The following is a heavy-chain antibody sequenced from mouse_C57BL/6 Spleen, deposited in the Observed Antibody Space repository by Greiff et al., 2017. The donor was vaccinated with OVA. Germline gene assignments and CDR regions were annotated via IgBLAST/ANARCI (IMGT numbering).Heavy chain of an antibody. D-gene: IGHD1-1*01. CDR1: GYSITSGYY. CDR2: ISYDGSN. J-gene: IGHJ4*01. Sequence: VQLKESGPGLVKPSQSLSLTCSVTGYSITSGYYWNWIRQFPGNKLEWMGYISYDGSNNYNPSLKNRISITRDTSKNQFFLKLKSVTTEDTATYYCARFTTVEAMDYWGQGTSVTVSS. V-gene: IGHV3-6*01. CDR3: ARFTTVEAMDY.